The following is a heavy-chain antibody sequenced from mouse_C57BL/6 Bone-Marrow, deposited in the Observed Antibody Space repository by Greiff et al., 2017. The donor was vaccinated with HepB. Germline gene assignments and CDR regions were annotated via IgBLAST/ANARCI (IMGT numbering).Heavy chain of an antibody. CDR3: ASPAITTVGAPYAMEY. V-gene: IGHV1-81*01. D-gene: IGHD1-1*01. CDR2: IYPRSGNT. J-gene: IGHJ4*01. CDR1: GYTFTSYG. Sequence: QVQLKESGAELARPGASVKLSCKASGYTFTSYGISWVKQRTGQGLEWIGEIYPRSGNTYYNEKFQGKATLTADKSSSTAYMELRSLTSEDSAVYVCASPAITTVGAPYAMEYWGQGTTVTVSA.